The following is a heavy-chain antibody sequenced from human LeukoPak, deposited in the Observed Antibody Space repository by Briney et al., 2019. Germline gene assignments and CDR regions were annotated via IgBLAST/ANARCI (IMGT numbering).Heavy chain of an antibody. CDR3: ARDLAKVISAIRGIDF. J-gene: IGHJ4*02. CDR2: ISDDGINK. CDR1: GFTFNNYA. Sequence: GRSLRLSCAASGFTFNNYAMPWVRQAPGKGLEWLAVISDDGINKYYADSVKGRFSISRDNSKNTLYLQMSSLRPEDTAVYSCARDLAKVISAIRGIDFWGQGTRVTVSS. D-gene: IGHD2-15*01. V-gene: IGHV3-30-3*01.